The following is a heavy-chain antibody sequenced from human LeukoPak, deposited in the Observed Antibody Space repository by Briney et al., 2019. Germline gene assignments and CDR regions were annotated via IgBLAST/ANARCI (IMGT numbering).Heavy chain of an antibody. CDR2: INPDSGDT. J-gene: IGHJ4*02. CDR3: ARGGGSLLLPNDY. V-gene: IGHV1-2*04. D-gene: IGHD3-22*01. Sequence: GASVKVSCKASGYTFSDYYIHWVRQAPGQGLEWMGWINPDSGDTNYEQKFQDWVTMTRDTSVNTVYMELSSLKSDDTAVYYCARGGGSLLLPNDYWGQGTLVTVSS. CDR1: GYTFSDYY.